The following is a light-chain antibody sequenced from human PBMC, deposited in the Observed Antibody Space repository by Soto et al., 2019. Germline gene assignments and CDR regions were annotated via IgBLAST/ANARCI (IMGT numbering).Light chain of an antibody. V-gene: IGLV2-14*01. Sequence: QSALTQPASVSGSPGQSITISCTGTSSDVGGYNYVSWYQQHPGKAPKLMIYDVSNRPSGVSKRFSGSKSGNTASLTISGLKAEDDADYYCSSYTSSSTWVFGGGTKVTVL. CDR1: SSDVGGYNY. CDR3: SSYTSSSTWV. J-gene: IGLJ3*02. CDR2: DVS.